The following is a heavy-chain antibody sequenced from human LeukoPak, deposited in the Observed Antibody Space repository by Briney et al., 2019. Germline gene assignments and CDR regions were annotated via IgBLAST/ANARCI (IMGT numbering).Heavy chain of an antibody. D-gene: IGHD3-10*01. CDR1: GGSISSYY. Sequence: PSETLSLTCTVSGGSISSYYWNWIRQPPGKGLEWIGYIYYSGSTKYNPSLVSRGTITVSKSKTQFSLKLRSVTAAAAATYFCSRNVLLWFGESHYYMDVWGKGTTVTISS. CDR2: IYYSGST. J-gene: IGHJ6*03. V-gene: IGHV4-59*01. CDR3: SRNVLLWFGESHYYMDV.